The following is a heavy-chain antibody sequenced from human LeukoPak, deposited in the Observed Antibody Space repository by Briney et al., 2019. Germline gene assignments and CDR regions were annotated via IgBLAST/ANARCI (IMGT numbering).Heavy chain of an antibody. CDR1: GFTFSSYS. CDR3: ARVPFPGSGTRRGNNWFDP. J-gene: IGHJ5*02. Sequence: GGSLRLSCAASGFTFSSYSMNWVRQASGKGLEWVSSISSSSSYIYYADSVKGRFTISRDNAKNSLYLQMNSLRAEDTAVYYCARVPFPGSGTRRGNNWFDPWGQGTLVTVSS. D-gene: IGHD3-10*01. V-gene: IGHV3-21*01. CDR2: ISSSSSYI.